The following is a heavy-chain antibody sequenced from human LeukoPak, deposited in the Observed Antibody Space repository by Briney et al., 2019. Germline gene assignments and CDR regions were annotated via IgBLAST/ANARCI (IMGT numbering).Heavy chain of an antibody. CDR1: GLTFSSYA. V-gene: IGHV3-48*04. CDR2: ISSSSSTI. J-gene: IGHJ3*02. Sequence: GGSLRLSCAASGLTFSSYAMSWVRQAPGKGLEWVSYISSSSSTIYYADSVKGRFTISRDNAKNSLYLQMNSLRAEDTAVYYCARDRITMIVVVTLDAFDIWGQGTMVTVSS. D-gene: IGHD3-22*01. CDR3: ARDRITMIVVVTLDAFDI.